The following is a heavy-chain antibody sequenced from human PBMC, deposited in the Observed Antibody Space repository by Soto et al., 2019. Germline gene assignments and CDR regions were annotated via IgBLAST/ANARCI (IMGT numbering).Heavy chain of an antibody. CDR2: IIPMFGIA. J-gene: IGHJ6*02. Sequence: ASVKVACKGSGGTFNRYTITWVRQAPGEGLEWMGRIIPMFGIASYAQNFQGRVTITADKSTSTAYMELSSLRSEDTAVYYCARASGRSDVVPAAISAMDVCGQGPRVAV. D-gene: IGHD2-2*01. CDR1: GGTFNRYT. V-gene: IGHV1-69*02. CDR3: ARASGRSDVVPAAISAMDV.